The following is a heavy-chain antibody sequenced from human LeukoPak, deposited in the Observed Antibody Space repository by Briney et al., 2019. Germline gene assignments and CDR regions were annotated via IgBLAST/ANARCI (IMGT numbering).Heavy chain of an antibody. Sequence: SETLSLTCAVYGGSFSGYYWSWIRQPPGKGLGWIGEINHSGSTNYNPSLKSRVTISVDTSKNQFSLKLSSVTAADTAVYYCARGLGYSYGPWYFDYWGQGTLVTVSS. CDR2: INHSGST. J-gene: IGHJ4*02. CDR1: GGSFSGYY. CDR3: ARGLGYSYGPWYFDY. D-gene: IGHD5-18*01. V-gene: IGHV4-34*01.